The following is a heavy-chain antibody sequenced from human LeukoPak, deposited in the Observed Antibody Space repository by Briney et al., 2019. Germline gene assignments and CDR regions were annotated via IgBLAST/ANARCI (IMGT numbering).Heavy chain of an antibody. D-gene: IGHD5-18*01. CDR1: GFTFSSYN. V-gene: IGHV3-30-3*01. J-gene: IGHJ3*02. Sequence: TGGSLRLSCVASGFTFSSYNMHWVRQAPGKGLEWVAVISYDGSNEYYADSVKGRSTISRDNSKNTLYLQVNSLRPEDTAVYYCGRGTVGYGGAFDIWGQGTMVTVSS. CDR3: GRGTVGYGGAFDI. CDR2: ISYDGSNE.